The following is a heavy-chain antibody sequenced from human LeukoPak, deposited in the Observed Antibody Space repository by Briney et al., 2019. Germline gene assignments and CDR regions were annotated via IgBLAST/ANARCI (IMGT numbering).Heavy chain of an antibody. J-gene: IGHJ4*02. CDR1: GLTFEDYA. D-gene: IGHD6-19*01. Sequence: GRSLRLSCAASGLTFEDYAMHWVRQAPGKGLEWVSGISWNSGSIGYVDSVKGRFTISRDNAKNSLYLQMNSLRAEDTALYYCAKGSGYSSGWTSVNYWGQGTLVTVSS. CDR2: ISWNSGSI. V-gene: IGHV3-9*01. CDR3: AKGSGYSSGWTSVNY.